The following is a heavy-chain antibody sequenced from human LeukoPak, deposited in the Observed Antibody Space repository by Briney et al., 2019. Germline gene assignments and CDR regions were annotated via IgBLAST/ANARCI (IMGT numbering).Heavy chain of an antibody. CDR1: GGSISSDGYH. D-gene: IGHD3-16*02. Sequence: SETLSLTCTVSGGSISSDGYHWSWIRQHPGKGLEWIGYIYHSGSTHYNPSLKSRVVISVDTSKNQFSLKLSPVTAADTAVYYCAREMFHDYVWGRYRHFDYWGQGTLVTVSS. CDR3: AREMFHDYVWGRYRHFDY. V-gene: IGHV4-31*03. CDR2: IYHSGST. J-gene: IGHJ4*02.